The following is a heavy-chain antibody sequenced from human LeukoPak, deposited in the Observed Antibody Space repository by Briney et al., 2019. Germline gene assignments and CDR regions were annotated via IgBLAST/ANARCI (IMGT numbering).Heavy chain of an antibody. V-gene: IGHV3-21*01. D-gene: IGHD1-14*01. CDR3: ARDRNTVFDY. Sequence: GGSLRLSCAASGFTFSSYSMNWVRQAPGKGLEWVSSISSSSSYIYYADSVKGRFTISRDNAKNSLYLQMNSLRAEDTAVDYCARDRNTVFDYWGQGTMVTVSS. CDR1: GFTFSSYS. CDR2: ISSSSSYI. J-gene: IGHJ4*02.